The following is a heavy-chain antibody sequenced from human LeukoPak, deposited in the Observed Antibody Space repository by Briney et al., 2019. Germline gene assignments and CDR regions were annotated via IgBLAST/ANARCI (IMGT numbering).Heavy chain of an antibody. CDR1: GGTFSSYA. D-gene: IGHD3-9*01. J-gene: IGHJ4*02. V-gene: IGHV1-69*13. Sequence: SVKVSCKASGGTFSSYAISWVRQAPGQGLEWMGGIIPIFGTANYAQKFQGRVTITADESTSTAYMELSSLRSEDTAVYYCACPGADILTGAFDYWGQGTLVTVSS. CDR3: ACPGADILTGAFDY. CDR2: IIPIFGTA.